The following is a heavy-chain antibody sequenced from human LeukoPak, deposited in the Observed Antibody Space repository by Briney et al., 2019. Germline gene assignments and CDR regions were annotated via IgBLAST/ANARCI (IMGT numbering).Heavy chain of an antibody. CDR3: ARDSYDSSGYPLDY. J-gene: IGHJ4*02. CDR1: GYTFTGYY. V-gene: IGHV1-2*02. CDR2: INPNSGGT. Sequence: ASVKVSCKASGYTFTGYYMHWVRQAPGQGLEWMGWINPNSGGTNYAQKFQGRVTMTRDTSISTDYVELSRLRSDDTAVYYCARDSYDSSGYPLDYWGQGTLVTVSS. D-gene: IGHD3-22*01.